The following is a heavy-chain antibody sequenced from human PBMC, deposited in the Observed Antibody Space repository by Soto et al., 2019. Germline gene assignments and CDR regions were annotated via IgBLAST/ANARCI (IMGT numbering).Heavy chain of an antibody. CDR3: ATGWVTDFDH. CDR2: IIPMLGVT. CDR1: GETFSKYT. J-gene: IGHJ5*02. Sequence: QVPPEQSGAEVKRPGSSVKVSCKTSGETFSKYTISWVRQAPGQGLEWMGRIIPMLGVTNYAEKFPGRLTITAHKSTNTVYMELSSLRSNDTAVYYCATGWVTDFDHWGQGTLVTVSS. D-gene: IGHD2-21*02. V-gene: IGHV1-69*02.